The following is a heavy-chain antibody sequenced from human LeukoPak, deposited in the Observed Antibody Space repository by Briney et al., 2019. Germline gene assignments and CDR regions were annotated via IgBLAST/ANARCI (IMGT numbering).Heavy chain of an antibody. CDR1: GYTFTGYY. J-gene: IGHJ4*02. D-gene: IGHD6-19*01. V-gene: IGHV1-2*06. CDR3: ASFGVAGTVYFDY. CDR2: INPNSGGT. Sequence: ASVKVSCKASGYTFTGYYMHWVRQAPGQGLERMGRINPNSGGTNYAQKFQGRVTVTRDTSISTAYMELSRLRSDDTAVYYCASFGVAGTVYFDYWGQGTLVTVSS.